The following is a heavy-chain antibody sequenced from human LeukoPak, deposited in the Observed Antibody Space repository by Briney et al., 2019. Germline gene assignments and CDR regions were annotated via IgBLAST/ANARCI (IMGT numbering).Heavy chain of an antibody. CDR1: GFSVSSNY. CDR2: ISSSSSYI. V-gene: IGHV3-21*01. CDR3: ARGFTSYDILTGYYLSWFDP. Sequence: GGSLRLSCAASGFSVSSNYMSWVRQAPGKGLEWVSSISSSSSYIYYADSVKGRFTISRDNAKNSLYLQMNSLRAEDTAVYYCARGFTSYDILTGYYLSWFDPWGQGTLVTVSS. J-gene: IGHJ5*02. D-gene: IGHD3-9*01.